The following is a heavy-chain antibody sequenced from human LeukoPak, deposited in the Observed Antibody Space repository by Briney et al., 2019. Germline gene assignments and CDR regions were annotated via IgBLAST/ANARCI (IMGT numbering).Heavy chain of an antibody. J-gene: IGHJ4*02. CDR2: ISGGGSTI. D-gene: IGHD3-3*01. CDR1: GLTFSSYT. V-gene: IGHV3-48*01. CDR3: ARTSGFRFLEWLSGFDY. Sequence: GGSLRLSCAASGLTFSSYTMNWVRQAPGKGLEWISYISGGGSTIYYADSVKGRFTISRDSAKNSLFLQMNSLRADDTAVYYCARTSGFRFLEWLSGFDYWGQGAQVTVSS.